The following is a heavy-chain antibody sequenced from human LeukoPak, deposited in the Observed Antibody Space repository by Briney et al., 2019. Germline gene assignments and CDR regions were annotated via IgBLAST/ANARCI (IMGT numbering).Heavy chain of an antibody. Sequence: GGSLRLSCAASGFTFSNYSMNWVRQAPGKGLEWISYIRSSSSTIYYADSVKGRFTISRDNVKNSVYLQMNSLRAEDTAVYYCARDPADCSSITCFPGDYWGQGTLVTVSS. CDR2: IRSSSSTI. J-gene: IGHJ4*02. CDR3: ARDPADCSSITCFPGDY. D-gene: IGHD2-2*01. V-gene: IGHV3-48*01. CDR1: GFTFSNYS.